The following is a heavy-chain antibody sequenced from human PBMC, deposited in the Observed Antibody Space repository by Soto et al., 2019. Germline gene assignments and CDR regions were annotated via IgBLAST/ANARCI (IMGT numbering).Heavy chain of an antibody. J-gene: IGHJ6*01. Sequence: ESLKISCKGSVYSFTSYWNGWVRQMPVKGLEWMGLIYPGYSDTRYSPSFQGQVTISADKSISTAYLQWSSLKASDTAMYYCARLAAAGTPMDVWGQGTKVTVSS. CDR3: ARLAAAGTPMDV. CDR1: VYSFTSYW. V-gene: IGHV5-51*01. D-gene: IGHD6-13*01. CDR2: IYPGYSDT.